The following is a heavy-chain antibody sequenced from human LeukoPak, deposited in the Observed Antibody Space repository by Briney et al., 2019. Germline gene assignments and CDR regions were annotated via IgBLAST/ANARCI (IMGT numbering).Heavy chain of an antibody. D-gene: IGHD6-19*01. V-gene: IGHV4-38-2*02. Sequence: SETLSLTCTVSGYSISSGYYWGWIRQPPGKGLEWVAGIYHSGSTYYNPSLKSRVTISVDTSKNQFSLKLDSVTAADTAVYYCAKGTSSGWYYFDYWGQGTLVTVSS. CDR2: IYHSGST. CDR1: GYSISSGYY. CDR3: AKGTSSGWYYFDY. J-gene: IGHJ4*02.